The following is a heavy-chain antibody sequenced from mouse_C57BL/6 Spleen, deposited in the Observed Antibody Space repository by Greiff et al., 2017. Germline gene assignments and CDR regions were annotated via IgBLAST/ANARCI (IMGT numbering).Heavy chain of an antibody. D-gene: IGHD1-1*01. Sequence: QVQLQQPGAELVKPGASVKMSCKASGYTFTSYWITWVKQRPGKGLEWIGRIYPGDGDTNYNGKFKGKATLTADKSSSTAYMQLSSLTSEDSAVYFCARSYGSSRYAMDYWGQGTSVTVSS. CDR3: ARSYGSSRYAMDY. CDR1: GYTFTSYW. J-gene: IGHJ4*01. CDR2: IYPGDGDT. V-gene: IGHV1-82*01.